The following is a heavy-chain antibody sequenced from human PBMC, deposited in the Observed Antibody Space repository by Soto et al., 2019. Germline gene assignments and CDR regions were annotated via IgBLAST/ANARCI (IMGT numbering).Heavy chain of an antibody. V-gene: IGHV4-59*08. Sequence: SETLSLTCTVSGGSISSYYWSWIRQPPGKGLEWIGYIYYSGSTNYNPSLKSRVTISVDTSKNQFSLKLSSVTAADTAVYYCARFYDILSFPYYYYMDVWGKGTTVTVSS. CDR2: IYYSGST. J-gene: IGHJ6*03. CDR1: GGSISSYY. D-gene: IGHD3-9*01. CDR3: ARFYDILSFPYYYYMDV.